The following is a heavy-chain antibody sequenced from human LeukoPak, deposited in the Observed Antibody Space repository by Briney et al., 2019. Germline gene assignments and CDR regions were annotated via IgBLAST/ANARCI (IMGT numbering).Heavy chain of an antibody. Sequence: ASVKVSCKASGGTFSSYAISWVRQAPGQGLEWMGGIIPIFGTANYAQKFQGRVTITADESTSTAYMELSSLRSEDTAVYYCARDLQGDGSNDYWGQGTLVTVSS. V-gene: IGHV1-69*13. D-gene: IGHD5-24*01. CDR1: GGTFSSYA. CDR3: ARDLQGDGSNDY. CDR2: IIPIFGTA. J-gene: IGHJ4*02.